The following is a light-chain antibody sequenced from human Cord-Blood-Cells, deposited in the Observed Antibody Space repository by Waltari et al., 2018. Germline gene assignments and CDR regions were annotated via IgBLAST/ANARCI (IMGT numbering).Light chain of an antibody. CDR1: SSDVGGYTY. J-gene: IGLJ2*01. CDR3: SSYTSSSTLVV. Sequence: QSALTQPASVSGSHGQSITISYTGTSSDVGGYTYVSWYQQPPGKAPKLMIYDVSTRPSGVSNRFSGSKSGNTASLTISGLQAEDEADYYCSSYTSSSTLVVFGGGTKLTVL. CDR2: DVS. V-gene: IGLV2-14*01.